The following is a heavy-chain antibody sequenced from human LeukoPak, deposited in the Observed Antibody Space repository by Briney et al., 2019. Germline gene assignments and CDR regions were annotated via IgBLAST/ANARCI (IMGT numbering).Heavy chain of an antibody. J-gene: IGHJ4*02. CDR1: GFTFSTYG. D-gene: IGHD2-2*01. V-gene: IGHV3-30*18. CDR3: AKGTLVVVPAAMGY. Sequence: GRSLRLSCAASGFTFSTYGMQWVRQAPGKGLEWVAVISYDESNKWYADSVKGRFTTSRDNSQNTLSLQMNSLRAEDTAVYYCAKGTLVVVPAAMGYWGQGTLVTVSS. CDR2: ISYDESNK.